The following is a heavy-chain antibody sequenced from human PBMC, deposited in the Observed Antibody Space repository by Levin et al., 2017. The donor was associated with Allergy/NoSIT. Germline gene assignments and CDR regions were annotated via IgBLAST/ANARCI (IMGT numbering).Heavy chain of an antibody. V-gene: IGHV3-15*04. CDR3: ATVARDYYYSDY. D-gene: IGHD3-22*01. CDR1: GFTFNNAW. J-gene: IGHJ4*02. Sequence: GGSLRLSCAASGFTFNNAWMSWVRQAPGRGLEWVGRIESKTDGGTTEYAAPVKGRFTISRDDSKATLYLQMNSLETEDTAVYYCATVARDYYYSDYWGQGTLVTVSS. CDR2: IESKTDGGTT.